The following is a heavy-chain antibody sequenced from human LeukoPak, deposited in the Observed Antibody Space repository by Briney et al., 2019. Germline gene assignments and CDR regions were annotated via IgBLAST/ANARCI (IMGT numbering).Heavy chain of an antibody. D-gene: IGHD5-12*01. CDR1: GYTFTGCY. Sequence: ASVKVSCKASGYTFTGCYMHWVRQAPGQGLEWMGWINPNSGGTNYAQKFQGRVTMTRDTSISTAYMELSRLRSDDTAVYYCARGAGYSGYDWRYIFDYWGQGTLVTVSS. CDR2: INPNSGGT. V-gene: IGHV1-2*02. J-gene: IGHJ4*02. CDR3: ARGAGYSGYDWRYIFDY.